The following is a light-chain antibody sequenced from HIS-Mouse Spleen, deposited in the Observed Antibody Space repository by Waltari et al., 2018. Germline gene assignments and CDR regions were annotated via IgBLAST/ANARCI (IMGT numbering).Light chain of an antibody. Sequence: QSALTQPASVSGSPGQSITISCTGTSSDVGSYNLVSWYQQHPGKAPKFMIYEGSKRPSGGSNRFSGSKSGNTASLTISGLQAEDEADYYCCSYAGSSTFVVFGGGTKLTVL. J-gene: IGLJ2*01. CDR1: SSDVGSYNL. V-gene: IGLV2-23*01. CDR2: EGS. CDR3: CSYAGSSTFVV.